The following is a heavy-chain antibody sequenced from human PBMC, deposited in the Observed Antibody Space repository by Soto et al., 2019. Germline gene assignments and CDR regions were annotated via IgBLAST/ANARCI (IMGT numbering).Heavy chain of an antibody. V-gene: IGHV3-30-3*01. CDR3: ARGRYSSAWSSADY. Sequence: QVQLVESGGGVVQPGRSLRLSCAASGFTLSSYAMHWVRQAPGKGLEWVAVMSSDGSNKFYADSVKGRFTISRDNSNDTLYLKMNSLRAEDTAVYYCARGRYSSAWSSADYWGQGTLVTVSS. CDR2: MSSDGSNK. J-gene: IGHJ4*02. D-gene: IGHD6-19*01. CDR1: GFTLSSYA.